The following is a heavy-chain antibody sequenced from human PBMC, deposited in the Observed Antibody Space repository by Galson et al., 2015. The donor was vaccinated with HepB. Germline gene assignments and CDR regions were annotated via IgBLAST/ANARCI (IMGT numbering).Heavy chain of an antibody. Sequence: SLRLSCAASEFTFSTYTMHWVRQAPGKGLEWVALISYDGSDKYFTDSVKGRFTISRDNSKNTLYLQVNSLRTEDTAVYYCARDFRFGESNDYYYYGMDVWGQGTTVTVSS. CDR2: ISYDGSDK. CDR1: EFTFSTYT. V-gene: IGHV3-30*04. D-gene: IGHD3-10*01. J-gene: IGHJ6*02. CDR3: ARDFRFGESNDYYYYGMDV.